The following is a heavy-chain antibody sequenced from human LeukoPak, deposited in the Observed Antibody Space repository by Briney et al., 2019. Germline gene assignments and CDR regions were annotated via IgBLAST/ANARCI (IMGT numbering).Heavy chain of an antibody. Sequence: SETLSLTCAVSGGSIRSNNWWGWVRQPPGKGLEWIGEIYHSGSPNYNPSLKSRVTISVDKSRNHFSLNLSSVTAADTAVYYCARGRSNYYGMDVWGQGTTVTVSS. J-gene: IGHJ6*02. CDR2: IYHSGSP. CDR1: GGSIRSNNW. V-gene: IGHV4-4*02. D-gene: IGHD1-26*01. CDR3: ARGRSNYYGMDV.